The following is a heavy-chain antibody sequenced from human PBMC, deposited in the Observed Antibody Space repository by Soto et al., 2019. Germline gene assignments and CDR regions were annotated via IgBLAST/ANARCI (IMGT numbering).Heavy chain of an antibody. Sequence: SLRLCCAASGISFSRVSMHWVRLAAGKGLACVPVISYDGDNKHVAGSVKGPFSMSRDDSINTVYLEMNTLSGDDSADYCCERHCGLFHSYYYFGMDVWGQGTTVTVSS. D-gene: IGHD2-21*01. CDR1: GISFSRVS. J-gene: IGHJ6*02. CDR3: ERHCGLFHSYYYFGMDV. V-gene: IGHV3-30-3*01. CDR2: ISYDGDNK.